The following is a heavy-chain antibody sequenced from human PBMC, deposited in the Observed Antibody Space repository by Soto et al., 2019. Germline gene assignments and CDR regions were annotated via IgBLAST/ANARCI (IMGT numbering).Heavy chain of an antibody. CDR2: IDGGSGNT. Sequence: QVQLVQSGAEVKKPGASVNVSCKASGYSFAKYAIHWVRQAPGQRLEWMGWIDGGSGNTRFSQKFQGRVTISRDPSATTAYLELTSLSSEDTAVYYCARTASYAFDIWGQGTMV. CDR1: GYSFAKYA. V-gene: IGHV1-3*01. D-gene: IGHD5-18*01. J-gene: IGHJ3*02. CDR3: ARTASYAFDI.